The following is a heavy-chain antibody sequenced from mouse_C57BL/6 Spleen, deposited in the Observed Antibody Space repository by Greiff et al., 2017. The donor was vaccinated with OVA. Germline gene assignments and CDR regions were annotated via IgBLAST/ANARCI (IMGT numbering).Heavy chain of an antibody. CDR3: ARGNWDKPYYFDY. CDR1: GFTFSSYG. J-gene: IGHJ2*01. D-gene: IGHD4-1*02. Sequence: EVMLVESGGDLVKPGGSLKLSCAASGFTFSSYGMSWVRQTPDKRLEWVATISSGGSYTYYPDSVKGRFTISRDNAKNTLYLQMSSLKSEDTAMYYCARGNWDKPYYFDYWGQGTTLTVSS. CDR2: ISSGGSYT. V-gene: IGHV5-6*01.